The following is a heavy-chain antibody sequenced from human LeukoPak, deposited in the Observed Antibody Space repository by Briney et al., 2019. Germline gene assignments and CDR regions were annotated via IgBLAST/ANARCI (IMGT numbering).Heavy chain of an antibody. Sequence: GASVKVSCKASGYTFTSYGISWVRQAPGRGLEWMGWISAYNGNTNYAQKLQGRVTMTTDTSTSTAYMELRSLRSDDTAVYYCASDEPQYYDILTGYHDAFDIWGQGTMVTVSS. D-gene: IGHD3-9*01. CDR1: GYTFTSYG. V-gene: IGHV1-18*04. CDR3: ASDEPQYYDILTGYHDAFDI. J-gene: IGHJ3*02. CDR2: ISAYNGNT.